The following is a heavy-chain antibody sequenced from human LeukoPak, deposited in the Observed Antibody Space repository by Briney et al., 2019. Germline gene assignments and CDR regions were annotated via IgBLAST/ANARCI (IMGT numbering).Heavy chain of an antibody. CDR1: GYTFVGYY. D-gene: IGHD3-3*01. J-gene: IGHJ4*02. V-gene: IGHV1-2*02. Sequence: ASVKVSCKASGYTFVGYYIHWVRQAPGQGLEWMGWINPKSGDTIYAQKFQGRVTMTSDTSITTAYMELSSLTSDDAAVYYCASVTIFGVAGDWGQGTLVSVSS. CDR2: INPKSGDT. CDR3: ASVTIFGVAGD.